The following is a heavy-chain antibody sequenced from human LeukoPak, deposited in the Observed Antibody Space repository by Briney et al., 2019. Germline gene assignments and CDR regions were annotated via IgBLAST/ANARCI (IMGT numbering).Heavy chain of an antibody. CDR2: ISSSSSYI. J-gene: IGHJ4*02. D-gene: IGHD5-18*01. Sequence: GGSLRLSCAASGFTFSSYSMNWVRQAPGKGLEWVSSISSSSSYIYYADSVKGRFTISRDNAKNSLYLQMNSLRAEDTAVYYCAREPDTAMVDPFDYWGQGTLVTVSP. CDR3: AREPDTAMVDPFDY. V-gene: IGHV3-21*01. CDR1: GFTFSSYS.